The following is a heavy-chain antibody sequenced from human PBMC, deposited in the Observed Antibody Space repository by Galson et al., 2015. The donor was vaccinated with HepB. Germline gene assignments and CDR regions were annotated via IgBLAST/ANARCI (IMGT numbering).Heavy chain of an antibody. Sequence: SVKVSCKASGGTFSSYAISWVRQAPGQGLEWMGGIIPIFGTANYAQKFQGRVTITADESTSTAYMELSSLRSEDTAVYYCAREGIERGVGYYDSSGYYYSGVYYYYYYYMDVWGKGTTVTVSS. V-gene: IGHV1-69*13. CDR2: IIPIFGTA. CDR3: AREGIERGVGYYDSSGYYYSGVYYYYYYYMDV. CDR1: GGTFSSYA. D-gene: IGHD3-22*01. J-gene: IGHJ6*03.